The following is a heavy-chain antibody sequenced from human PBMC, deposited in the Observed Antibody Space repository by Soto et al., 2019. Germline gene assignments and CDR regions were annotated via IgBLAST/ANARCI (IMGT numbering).Heavy chain of an antibody. D-gene: IGHD6-19*01. CDR3: TTDPDIAVAGTVDY. CDR1: GFTFSNAW. CDR2: IKSKTDGGTT. Sequence: GGSLRLSCAASGFTFSNAWMSWVRQAPGKGLEWVGRIKSKTDGGTTDYAAPVKGRFTISRDDSKNTLYLQMNSLKTEDTAVYYCTTDPDIAVAGTVDYWGQGTLVTVSS. V-gene: IGHV3-15*01. J-gene: IGHJ4*02.